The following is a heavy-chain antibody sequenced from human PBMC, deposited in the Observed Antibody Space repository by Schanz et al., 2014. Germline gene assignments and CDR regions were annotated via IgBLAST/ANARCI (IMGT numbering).Heavy chain of an antibody. CDR2: IYSGGDT. D-gene: IGHD6-19*01. J-gene: IGHJ4*02. V-gene: IGHV3-66*01. Sequence: EVQLVESGGGLVQPGGSLRLSCEASGFTFSNYNMNWVRQAPGKGLEWVSLIYSGGDTNYAGSVKGRFTISRDGSKNTLYLQMNSLRAEDTAVYYCARKTDSSGTGDYWGQGTLVTVSS. CDR3: ARKTDSSGTGDY. CDR1: GFTFSNYN.